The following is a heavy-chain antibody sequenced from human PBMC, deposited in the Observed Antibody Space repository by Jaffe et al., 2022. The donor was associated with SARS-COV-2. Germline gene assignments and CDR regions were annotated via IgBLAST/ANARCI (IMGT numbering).Heavy chain of an antibody. J-gene: IGHJ6*02. D-gene: IGHD3-3*01. CDR1: GFTFDDYA. Sequence: EVQLVESGGGLVQPGRSLRLSCAASGFTFDDYAMHWVRQAPGKGLEWVSGISWNSGSIGYADSVKGRFTISRDNAKNSLYLQMNSLRAEDTALYYCAKANKGVRFLEMNYYYYGMDVWGQGTTVTVSS. V-gene: IGHV3-9*01. CDR2: ISWNSGSI. CDR3: AKANKGVRFLEMNYYYYGMDV.